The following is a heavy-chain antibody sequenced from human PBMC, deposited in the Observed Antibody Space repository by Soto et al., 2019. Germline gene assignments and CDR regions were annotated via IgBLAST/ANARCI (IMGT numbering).Heavy chain of an antibody. D-gene: IGHD6-13*01. Sequence: GGSLRLSCAASGFTFSSYAMSWVRQAPGKGLEWVSAISGSGGSTYYADSVKGRFTISRDNSKNTLYLQMNSLRAEDTAVYYCAKQPAGYSSSWYGDYFDYWGQGTLVTVSS. CDR3: AKQPAGYSSSWYGDYFDY. V-gene: IGHV3-23*01. J-gene: IGHJ4*02. CDR1: GFTFSSYA. CDR2: ISGSGGST.